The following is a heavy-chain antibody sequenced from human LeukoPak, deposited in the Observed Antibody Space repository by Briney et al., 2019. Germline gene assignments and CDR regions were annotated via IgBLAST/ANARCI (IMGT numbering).Heavy chain of an antibody. V-gene: IGHV3-7*03. D-gene: IGHD3-16*01. CDR1: GFTVSSNY. CDR2: INHNGNVN. CDR3: ARGGGLDV. J-gene: IGHJ6*02. Sequence: GGSLRLSCAASGFTVSSNYMNWVRQAPGKGLEWVASINHNGNVNYYVDSVKGRFTISRDNAKNSLYLQMSNLRAEDTAVYFCARGGGLDVWGQGATVTVSS.